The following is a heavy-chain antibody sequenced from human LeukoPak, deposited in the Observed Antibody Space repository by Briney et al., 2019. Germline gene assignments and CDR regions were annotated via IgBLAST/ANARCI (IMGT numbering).Heavy chain of an antibody. V-gene: IGHV4-61*05. J-gene: IGHJ6*02. Sequence: PSETLSLTCTVSGGSISSSSYYWGWIRQPPGKGLEWIGYIYYSGSTNYNPSLKSRVTISVDTSKNQFSLKLSSVTAADTAVYYCARSRIADDYYYYGMDVWGQGTTVTVSS. CDR1: GGSISSSSYY. D-gene: IGHD6-13*01. CDR3: ARSRIADDYYYYGMDV. CDR2: IYYSGST.